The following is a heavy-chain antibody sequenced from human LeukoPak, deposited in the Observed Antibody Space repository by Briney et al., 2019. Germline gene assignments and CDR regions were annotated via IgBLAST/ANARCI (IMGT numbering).Heavy chain of an antibody. V-gene: IGHV4-34*01. J-gene: IGHJ4*02. CDR3: ARGRRGDY. Sequence: NPSETLSLTCAVYGGSFSGYYWSWIRQPPGKGLEWIGEINHSGSTNYNPSLKSRVTISVDTSKNQFSLKLSSVIAADTAVYYCARGRRGDYWGQGTLVTVSS. CDR2: INHSGST. CDR1: GGSFSGYY.